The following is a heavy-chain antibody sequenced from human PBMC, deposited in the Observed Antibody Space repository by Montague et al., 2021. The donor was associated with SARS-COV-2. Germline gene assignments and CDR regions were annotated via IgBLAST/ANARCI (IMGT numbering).Heavy chain of an antibody. CDR3: AHNQLLVPLFFDY. J-gene: IGHJ4*02. CDR2: XXWXXXK. Sequence: PALVKPTQTLTLTCTFSGFSLSTSGVGVCWIRQPAGKALEWLAXXXWXXXKRXRPSLKSRLTITKETSKNQVVLTMTNMDPVDTATYYCAHNQLLVPLFFDYWGQGTLVTVSS. CDR1: GFSLSTSGVG. V-gene: IGHV2-5*02. D-gene: IGHD6-19*01.